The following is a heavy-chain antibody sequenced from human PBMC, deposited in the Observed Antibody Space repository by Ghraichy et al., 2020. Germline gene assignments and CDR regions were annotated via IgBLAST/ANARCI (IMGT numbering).Heavy chain of an antibody. CDR2: IYHSGST. V-gene: IGHV4-38-2*01. Sequence: SQTLSLTCAVSGYSISSGYYWGWIRQPPGKGLEWIGSIYHSGSTYYNPSLKSRVTISVDTSKNQFSLKLSSVTAADTAVYYCAFSHAVATIGGGDYWGQGTLVTVSS. CDR3: AFSHAVATIGGGDY. D-gene: IGHD5-12*01. J-gene: IGHJ4*02. CDR1: GYSISSGYY.